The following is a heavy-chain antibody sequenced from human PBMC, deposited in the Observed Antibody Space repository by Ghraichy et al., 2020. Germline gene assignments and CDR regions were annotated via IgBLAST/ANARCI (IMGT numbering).Heavy chain of an antibody. D-gene: IGHD1-26*01. CDR1: GFTFSNYW. J-gene: IGHJ4*02. CDR2: INQDGSEK. CDR3: ARDMSGSSGF. Sequence: GVLRLSCAASGFTFSNYWMNWVRQAPGKGLEWVADINQDGSEKYYVDSVKGRFTISRDNAKNSLYLQMNSLRAQDTAVYYCARDMSGSSGFWGQGTLVTVSS. V-gene: IGHV3-7*01.